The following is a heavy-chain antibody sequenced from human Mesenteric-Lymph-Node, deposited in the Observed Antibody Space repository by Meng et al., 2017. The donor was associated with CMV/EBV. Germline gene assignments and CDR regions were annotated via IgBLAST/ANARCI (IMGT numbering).Heavy chain of an antibody. CDR2: INPSGGST. Sequence: ASVKVSCKASGYTFTGYYVHWVRQAPGQGLEWMGFINPSGGSTTYARKFQGRVAMARDTSTTTVYMELSSLRSEDTAVYYCARPRYCSSTSCYRASDAFDIWGQGTMVTVSS. J-gene: IGHJ3*02. V-gene: IGHV1-46*01. D-gene: IGHD2-2*02. CDR3: ARPRYCSSTSCYRASDAFDI. CDR1: GYTFTGYY.